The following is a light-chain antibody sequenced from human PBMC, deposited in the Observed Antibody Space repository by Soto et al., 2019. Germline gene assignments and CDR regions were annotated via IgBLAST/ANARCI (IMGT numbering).Light chain of an antibody. CDR1: SSDVGGYNY. J-gene: IGLJ1*01. Sequence: QSVLTQPPSASGSPGQSVTISCTGTSSDVGGYNYVSWYQQHPGKAPKLMIYEVSKRPSGVPARFSGSKSGNTASLTVSGLRAEDEADYYCSSYAGSNNFVFGTGTKVTVL. CDR2: EVS. CDR3: SSYAGSNNFV. V-gene: IGLV2-8*01.